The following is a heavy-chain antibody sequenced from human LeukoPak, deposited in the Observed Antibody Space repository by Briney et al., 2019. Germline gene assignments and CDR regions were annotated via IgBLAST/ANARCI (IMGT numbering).Heavy chain of an antibody. CDR2: IYTGDTT. Sequence: GGSLRLSCAASGFSVSSNYMSWVRQAPGRGLEWVSVIYTGDTTYYADSVKGRFIISRDTSKNTLYLQMNSLRAEDTAVYYCARDLYLSRWGQGTLVTVSS. CDR3: ARDLYLSR. V-gene: IGHV3-53*01. CDR1: GFSVSSNY. J-gene: IGHJ4*02. D-gene: IGHD2/OR15-2a*01.